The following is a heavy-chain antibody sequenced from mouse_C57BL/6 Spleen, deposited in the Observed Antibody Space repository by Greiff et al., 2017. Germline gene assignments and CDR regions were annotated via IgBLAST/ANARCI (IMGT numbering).Heavy chain of an antibody. D-gene: IGHD1-1*01. CDR3: ARRATTVVPFDY. Sequence: VQLQQPGAELVMPGASVKLSCKASGYTFTSYWMHWVKQRPGQGLEWIGEIDPSDSYTNYNQKFKGKSTLTVDKSSSTAYMQLRSLTSEDSAVYDCARRATTVVPFDYWGQGTTLTVSS. V-gene: IGHV1-69*01. CDR1: GYTFTSYW. CDR2: IDPSDSYT. J-gene: IGHJ2*01.